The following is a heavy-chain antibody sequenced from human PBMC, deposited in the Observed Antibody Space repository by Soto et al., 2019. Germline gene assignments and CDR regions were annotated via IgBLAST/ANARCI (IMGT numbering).Heavy chain of an antibody. D-gene: IGHD6-6*01. CDR1: GFTFSSYA. J-gene: IGHJ6*02. V-gene: IGHV3-30-3*01. CDR2: ISYDGSNK. CDR3: ARDRIAARPHYYGMDV. Sequence: PGGSLRPSCAASGFTFSSYAMHWVRQAPGKGLEWVAVISYDGSNKYYADSVKGRFTISRDNSKNTLYLQMNSLRAEDTAVYYCARDRIAARPHYYGMDVWGQGTTVTVSS.